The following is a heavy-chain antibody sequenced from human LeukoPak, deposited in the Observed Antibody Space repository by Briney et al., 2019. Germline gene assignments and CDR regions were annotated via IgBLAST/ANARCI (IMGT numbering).Heavy chain of an antibody. J-gene: IGHJ3*02. Sequence: GSLRLSCAASGFTFSSYGMHWVRQAPGKGLEWVAVISYDGSNKYYADSVKGRFTISRDNSKNTLYLQMNRLRAEDTAVYYCARDPNGDYIGAFDILGQGTMVTVSS. D-gene: IGHD4-17*01. CDR1: GFTFSSYG. V-gene: IGHV3-30*03. CDR2: ISYDGSNK. CDR3: ARDPNGDYIGAFDI.